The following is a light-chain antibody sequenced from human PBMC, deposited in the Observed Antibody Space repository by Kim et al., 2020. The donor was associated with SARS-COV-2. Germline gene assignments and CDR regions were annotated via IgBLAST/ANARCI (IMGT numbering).Light chain of an antibody. CDR3: SAWDNRLSVWV. CDR1: SDNVGDQG. V-gene: IGLV10-54*04. J-gene: IGLJ3*02. CDR2: RNN. Sequence: QTATPTCTGNSDNVGDQGAAWLQQHRGHPPKLLSYRNNNRPSGISEKLSASRSGNTASLTITGLQPEDEADYYCSAWDNRLSVWVFGGGTQLTVL.